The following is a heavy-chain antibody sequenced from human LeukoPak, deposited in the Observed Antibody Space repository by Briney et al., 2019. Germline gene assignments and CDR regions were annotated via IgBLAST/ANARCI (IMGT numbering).Heavy chain of an antibody. Sequence: SVTVSCTASGGTFSSYAISWVRQAPGQGLEWMGGIIPIFGTANYAQKFQGRVTITEDESTSTAYMELSSLRSEDTAVYYCARDGIAARGLFDYWGQGTLVTVSS. D-gene: IGHD6-6*01. V-gene: IGHV1-69*13. CDR1: GGTFSSYA. J-gene: IGHJ4*02. CDR2: IIPIFGTA. CDR3: ARDGIAARGLFDY.